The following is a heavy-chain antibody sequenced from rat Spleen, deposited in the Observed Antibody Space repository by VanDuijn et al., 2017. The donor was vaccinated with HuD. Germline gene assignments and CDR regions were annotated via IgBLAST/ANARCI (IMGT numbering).Heavy chain of an antibody. CDR2: ISYEGSST. Sequence: EVQLVESGGGLVQPGRSLKLSCAASGFTFSDYYMAWVRQAPKKGLEWVASISYEGSSTYYLESVKGRFIISRDNAKSSLYLQMNSLKSEDTATYYCARLGDTHYGYNPLDAWGQGTSVTVSS. CDR1: GFTFSDYY. J-gene: IGHJ4*01. D-gene: IGHD1-9*01. CDR3: ARLGDTHYGYNPLDA. V-gene: IGHV5-22*01.